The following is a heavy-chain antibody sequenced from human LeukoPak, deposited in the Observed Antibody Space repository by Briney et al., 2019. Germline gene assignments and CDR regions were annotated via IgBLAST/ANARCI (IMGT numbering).Heavy chain of an antibody. CDR2: FDPEDGET. Sequence: GASVKVSCKVSGYTLTELSLHWVRQTPGKGLEWMGGFDPEDGETIHAQKFQGRVTMTEDTSTDTAYMELSSLRSEDTAVYYCAREKGSGDIRRMDVWGKGTTVTVSS. D-gene: IGHD3-9*01. CDR1: GYTLTELS. V-gene: IGHV1-24*01. J-gene: IGHJ6*04. CDR3: AREKGSGDIRRMDV.